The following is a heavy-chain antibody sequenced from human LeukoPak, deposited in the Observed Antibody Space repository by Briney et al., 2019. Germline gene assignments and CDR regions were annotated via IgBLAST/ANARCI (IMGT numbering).Heavy chain of an antibody. V-gene: IGHV3-66*01. D-gene: IGHD5-24*01. J-gene: IGHJ4*02. CDR3: ARGDGYNFFDC. Sequence: GWALRLSCAATGFTVSNNYMSWARQAPGKGLDRVPVNYRVWSTYYSDSVKGSFTLSRNNCKNTLYLQMNNQRAQHTANYYPARGDGYNFFDCWGQGVLVTVSS. CDR1: GFTVSNNY. CDR2: NYRVWST.